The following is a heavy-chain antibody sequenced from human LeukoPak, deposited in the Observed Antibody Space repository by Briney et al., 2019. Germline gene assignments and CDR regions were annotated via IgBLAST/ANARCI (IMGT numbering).Heavy chain of an antibody. Sequence: SETLSLTCTVSGGSISSSSYYWGWIRQAPGKGLEWIGNIYYRGNTYYKPSLKSRVTISVDTSKNQFSLKLSSVTAADTAVYYCARGRSYYYYMDVWGKGTTVTVSS. CDR2: IYYRGNT. CDR3: ARGRSYYYYMDV. CDR1: GGSISSSSYY. J-gene: IGHJ6*03. V-gene: IGHV4-39*07.